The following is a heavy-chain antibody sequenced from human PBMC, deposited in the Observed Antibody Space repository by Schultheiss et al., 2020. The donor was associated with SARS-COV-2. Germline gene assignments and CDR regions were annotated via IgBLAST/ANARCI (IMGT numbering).Heavy chain of an antibody. CDR2: ISSTGTAM. Sequence: GGSLRLSCAASGFTFSSYGMHWVRQAPGKGLEWVSYISSTGTAMYYAYSVKGRFTVSRENCKKSLYLQTNSLRYEDTAGYYCARERGRDYYYYGMDVWGHGT. CDR1: GFTFSSYG. CDR3: ARERGRDYYYYGMDV. V-gene: IGHV3-48*02. J-gene: IGHJ6*01.